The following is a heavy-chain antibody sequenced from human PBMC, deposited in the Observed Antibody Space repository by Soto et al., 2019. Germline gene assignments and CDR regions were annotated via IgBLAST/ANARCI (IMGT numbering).Heavy chain of an antibody. V-gene: IGHV3-48*02. CDR2: ISSVSSTR. J-gene: IGHJ4*02. CDR1: GFTFSSYS. CDR3: ARDMSYYDSGGN. Sequence: PGGSLRLSCAASGFTFSSYSMNWVRQTPGKGLEWVAYISSVSSTRYYADSVGGRFTISRDNAKNSLYLQMNCLRDEDTAVYYCARDMSYYDSGGNWGQGTLVTVSS. D-gene: IGHD3-22*01.